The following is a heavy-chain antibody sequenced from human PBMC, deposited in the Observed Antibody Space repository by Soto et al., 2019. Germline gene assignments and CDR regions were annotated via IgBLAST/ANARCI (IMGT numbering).Heavy chain of an antibody. CDR3: ARHSHSSGPYLPFDN. D-gene: IGHD6-19*01. CDR2: IYYSGST. CDR1: GGSISSNY. V-gene: IGHV4-59*08. J-gene: IGHJ4*02. Sequence: SETLSLTCTVSGGSISSNYWSWIRQPPGKGLEWIGYIYYSGSTSYNPSFKGRVTISVDTSNNQISLKLASVTAADTAVYYCARHSHSSGPYLPFDNSGQGTLVTVSS.